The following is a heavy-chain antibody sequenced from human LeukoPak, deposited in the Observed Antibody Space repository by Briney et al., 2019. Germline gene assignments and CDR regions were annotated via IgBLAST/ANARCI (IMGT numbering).Heavy chain of an antibody. CDR2: ISSSSSYI. CDR1: GFTFSSYS. V-gene: IGHV3-21*01. CDR3: ARDLLEDTMARGKHYYYYGMDV. J-gene: IGHJ6*02. D-gene: IGHD3-10*01. Sequence: GGSLRLSCAASGFTFSSYSMNWVRQAPGKGLEWVSSISSSSSYIYYADSVKGRFTISRDNAKNSLYLQMNSLRAEDTAVYYCARDLLEDTMARGKHYYYYGMDVWGQGTTVTVSS.